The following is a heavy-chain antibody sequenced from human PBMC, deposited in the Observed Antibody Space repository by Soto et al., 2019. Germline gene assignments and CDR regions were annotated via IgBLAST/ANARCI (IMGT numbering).Heavy chain of an antibody. D-gene: IGHD3-16*01. J-gene: IGHJ4*02. V-gene: IGHV3-74*01. CDR1: GFTFSNYW. CDR2: IRGDGTTT. CDR3: GRDRWGIGY. Sequence: GVSLRLSCIGSGFTFSNYWMYWVRQAPGRGLVWVSHIRGDGTTTFYADSVRGRFTISRDNAKNTLYLQMNSLRADDTAVYYCGRDRWGIGYWGQGTLVTVSS.